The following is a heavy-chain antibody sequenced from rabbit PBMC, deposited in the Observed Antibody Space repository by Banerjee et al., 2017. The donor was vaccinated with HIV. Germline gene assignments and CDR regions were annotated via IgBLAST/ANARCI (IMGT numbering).Heavy chain of an antibody. D-gene: IGHD1-1*01. CDR1: GFSFSDRYY. Sequence: QEQLEESGGGLVQPEGSLTLTCTASGFSFSDRYYTCWVRQAPGKGLEWIACIYTGDGSTYYARWANGRFTISKTSSTTVTLQMTSLTVADTATYFCARDASSSSYYYDLWGQGTPVTVS. V-gene: IGHV1S45*01. CDR3: ARDASSSSYYYDL. J-gene: IGHJ6*01. CDR2: IYTGDGST.